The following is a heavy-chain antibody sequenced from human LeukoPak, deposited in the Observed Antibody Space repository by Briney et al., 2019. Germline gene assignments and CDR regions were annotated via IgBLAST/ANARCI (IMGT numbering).Heavy chain of an antibody. CDR2: IYYSGST. J-gene: IGHJ4*02. CDR1: GGPISSSSYY. V-gene: IGHV4-39*01. D-gene: IGHD2-2*01. CDR3: ARLGYCSSTSCRPTHFDY. Sequence: SETLSLTCTVSGGPISSSSYYWGWIRQPPGKGLEWIGSIYYSGSTYYNPSLKSRVTISVDTSKNQFSLKLSSVTAADTAVYYCARLGYCSSTSCRPTHFDYWGQGTLVTVSS.